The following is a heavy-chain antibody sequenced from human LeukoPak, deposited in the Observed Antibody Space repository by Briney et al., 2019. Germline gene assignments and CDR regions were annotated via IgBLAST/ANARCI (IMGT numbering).Heavy chain of an antibody. J-gene: IGHJ4*02. CDR3: AKDEDPFGSGSYVEGFDY. V-gene: IGHV3-30*18. Sequence: GRSLRLSCAASGFTFSSYGMHWVRQAPGKGLEWVAVISFDASNKYYADSVKGRFTISRDNSKNTLYLQMNSLRAEDTAVYYCAKDEDPFGSGSYVEGFDYWGQGTLVTVSS. D-gene: IGHD3-10*01. CDR1: GFTFSSYG. CDR2: ISFDASNK.